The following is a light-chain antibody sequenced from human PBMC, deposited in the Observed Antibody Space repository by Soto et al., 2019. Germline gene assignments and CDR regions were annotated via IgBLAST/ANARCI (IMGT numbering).Light chain of an antibody. CDR3: QRYDSFRT. J-gene: IGKJ1*01. V-gene: IGKV3-20*01. CDR2: GAS. CDR1: QSVSNNY. Sequence: DIVLTQSPGTLSLSPGERATLSCSASQSVSNNYLAWYQQKPGQAPRLLIYGASSRATGIPDRFSGSGSGTDFTLTITRLEPEDFAMYYCQRYDSFRTFGQGTKVDIK.